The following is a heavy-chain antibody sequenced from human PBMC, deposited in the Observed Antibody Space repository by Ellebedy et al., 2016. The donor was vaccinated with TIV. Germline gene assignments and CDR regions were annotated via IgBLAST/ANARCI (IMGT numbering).Heavy chain of an antibody. CDR1: GFTFDDYT. V-gene: IGHV3-43*01. CDR3: AKVFGARSPPYSYGWGYFDY. Sequence: GGSLRLXXAASGFTFDDYTMHWVRQAPGKGLEWVSLISWDGGSTYYADSVKGRFTISRDNSKNSLYLQMNSLRTEDTALYYCAKVFGARSPPYSYGWGYFDYWGQGTLVTVSS. CDR2: ISWDGGST. D-gene: IGHD5-18*01. J-gene: IGHJ4*02.